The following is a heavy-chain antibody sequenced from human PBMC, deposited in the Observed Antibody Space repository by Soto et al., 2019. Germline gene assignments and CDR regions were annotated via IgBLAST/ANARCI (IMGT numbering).Heavy chain of an antibody. CDR1: GYTFTSYY. CDR2: INPSGGST. Sequence: QVQLVQSGAEVKKPGASVKVSCKASGYTFTSYYMHWVRQAPGQGLEWMGIINPSGGSTSYAQKFQGRVTMTRDKSTSTVYMELSSLRSEETAVYYCARDRGAARPQLTFDYWGQGTLVTVSS. D-gene: IGHD6-6*01. CDR3: ARDRGAARPQLTFDY. V-gene: IGHV1-46*01. J-gene: IGHJ4*02.